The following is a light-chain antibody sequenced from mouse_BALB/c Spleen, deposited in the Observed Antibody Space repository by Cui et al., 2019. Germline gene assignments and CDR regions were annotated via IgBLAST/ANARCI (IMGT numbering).Light chain of an antibody. J-gene: IGKJ2*01. CDR2: KAS. V-gene: IGKV10-94*01. CDR3: QQGQSYPLT. CDR1: QNINVW. Sequence: DIQMTQSPSSLSASLGDTITITFLASQNINVWLSWYQQKPGNIPKLLIYKASNLHTGVPSRFSGSGSGTGFTLTISSLQPEDIATYYCQQGQSYPLTFGGGTKLEIK.